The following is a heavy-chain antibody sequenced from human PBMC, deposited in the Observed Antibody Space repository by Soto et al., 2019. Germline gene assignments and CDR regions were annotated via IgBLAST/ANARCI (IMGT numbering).Heavy chain of an antibody. CDR2: IWYDGSNK. Sequence: QVQLVESGGGVVQPGRSLRLSWAASGFTFSSYGMHWVRQAPGKGLEWVAVIWYDGSNKYYADSVKGRFTISRDNSKNTLYLQMNSLRAEDTAVYYCARPRVGFGELFVDYWGQGTLVTVSS. J-gene: IGHJ4*02. D-gene: IGHD3-10*01. CDR3: ARPRVGFGELFVDY. V-gene: IGHV3-33*01. CDR1: GFTFSSYG.